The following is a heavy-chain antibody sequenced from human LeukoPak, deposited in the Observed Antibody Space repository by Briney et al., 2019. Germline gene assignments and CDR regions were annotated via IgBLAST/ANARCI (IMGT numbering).Heavy chain of an antibody. CDR2: IIPIFGTA. CDR3: ARDRRLGSSVLYFDY. D-gene: IGHD1-26*01. J-gene: IGHJ4*02. Sequence: SVKVSCKASGGTFSSYAISWVRQAPGQGLEWMGGIIPIFGTANYAQKFQGRVTITADESTSTAYMELSSLRSEDTAVYYCARDRRLGSSVLYFDYWGQGTLVTVSS. V-gene: IGHV1-69*13. CDR1: GGTFSSYA.